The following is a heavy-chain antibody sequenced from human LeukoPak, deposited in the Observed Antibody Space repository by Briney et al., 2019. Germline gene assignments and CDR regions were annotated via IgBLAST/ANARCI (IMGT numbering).Heavy chain of an antibody. CDR2: IKKDGSEK. J-gene: IGHJ3*02. CDR3: AKGLPWDAFDI. Sequence: PGGSLRLSCAASGFTFSSYWMSWVRQAPGKGLEWVANIKKDGSEKYYVDSVKGRFTISRDNAKTSLYLQMNSLRAEDTAVYYCAKGLPWDAFDIWGQGTMVTVSS. V-gene: IGHV3-7*03. CDR1: GFTFSSYW.